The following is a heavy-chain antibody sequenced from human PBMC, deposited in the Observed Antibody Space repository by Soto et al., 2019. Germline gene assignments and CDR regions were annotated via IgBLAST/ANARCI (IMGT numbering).Heavy chain of an antibody. CDR3: ARVDCSGGSCYSGLDY. CDR1: GGSISSSNW. J-gene: IGHJ4*02. D-gene: IGHD2-15*01. CDR2: IYHSGST. V-gene: IGHV4-4*02. Sequence: SETLSLTCAVSGGSISSSNWWSWVRQPPGKGLEWIGEIYHSGSTNYNPSLKSRVTISVDKSKNQFSLKLSSVTAADTAVYYCARVDCSGGSCYSGLDYWGQGTLVTVSS.